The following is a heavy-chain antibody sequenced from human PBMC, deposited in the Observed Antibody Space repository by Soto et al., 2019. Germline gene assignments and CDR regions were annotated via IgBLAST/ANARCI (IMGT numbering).Heavy chain of an antibody. J-gene: IGHJ4*02. Sequence: QVQLVQSGAEVKKPGASVKVSCKASGYTFTSYDINWVRQATGQGLEWMGWMNPNSGNTDYAQNFQGRVTMTRSTSISTAYMGLTSLRSDDTAVYYCARGNGIYRGAPDYWGQGTLVTVSS. CDR3: ARGNGIYRGAPDY. CDR1: GYTFTSYD. D-gene: IGHD5-12*01. CDR2: MNPNSGNT. V-gene: IGHV1-8*01.